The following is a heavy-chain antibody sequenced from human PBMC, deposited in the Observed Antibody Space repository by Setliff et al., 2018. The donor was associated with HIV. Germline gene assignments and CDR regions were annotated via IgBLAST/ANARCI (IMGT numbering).Heavy chain of an antibody. V-gene: IGHV4-38-2*01. CDR1: GYSISSGYY. CDR2: IYHSGST. J-gene: IGHJ4*02. D-gene: IGHD3-9*01. CDR3: ARGYDILTGYIFDY. Sequence: ETLSLTCAVSGYSISSGYYWGWIRQPPGKGLEWIGNIYHSGSTYYNPSLKSRVTISVDTSKNQFSLKLSSVTAADAAVYYCARGYDILTGYIFDYWGQGTLVTVSS.